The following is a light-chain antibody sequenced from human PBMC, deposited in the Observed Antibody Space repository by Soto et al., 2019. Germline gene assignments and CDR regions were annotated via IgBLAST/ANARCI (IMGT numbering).Light chain of an antibody. J-gene: IGLJ1*01. CDR2: DVS. CDR1: SSDVGGYNY. V-gene: IGLV2-11*01. CDR3: CSYAGSYKGYV. Sequence: QSALTQPRSVSGSPGQSVTISCTGTSSDVGGYNYVSWYQQHPGKAPKLMIYDVSKRPSGVPDRFSGSNSGNTASLTISGLQAEDDADYYCCSYAGSYKGYVFGTGTKVTVL.